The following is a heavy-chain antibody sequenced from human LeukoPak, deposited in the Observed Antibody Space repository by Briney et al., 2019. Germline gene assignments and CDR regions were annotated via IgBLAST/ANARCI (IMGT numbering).Heavy chain of an antibody. V-gene: IGHV1-2*06. CDR3: ARSRRTMMVNYYFDY. CDR2: INPNSGGT. D-gene: IGHD3-22*01. J-gene: IGHJ4*02. Sequence: ASVKVSCKASGYTFTGYYMHWVRQAPGQGLEWMGRINPNSGGTNYAQKFQGRVTMTRDTSISTAYMELSRLRSDDTAVYYCARSRRTMMVNYYFDYWGQGTLVTVSS. CDR1: GYTFTGYY.